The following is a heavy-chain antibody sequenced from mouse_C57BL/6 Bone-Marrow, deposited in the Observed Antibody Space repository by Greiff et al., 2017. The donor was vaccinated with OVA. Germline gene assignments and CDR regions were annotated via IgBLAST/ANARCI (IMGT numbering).Heavy chain of an antibody. J-gene: IGHJ3*01. CDR3: ARNYGSSSWFAY. D-gene: IGHD1-1*01. CDR2: INPYNGDT. V-gene: IGHV1-20*01. CDR1: GYSFTGYF. Sequence: EVQLQQSGPELVKPGDSVKISCKASGYSFTGYFMNWVMQSHGKSLEWIGRINPYNGDTFYNQKFKGKATLTVDKSSSTAHMERRSLTSEDSAVYYCARNYGSSSWFAYWGQGTLVTVSA.